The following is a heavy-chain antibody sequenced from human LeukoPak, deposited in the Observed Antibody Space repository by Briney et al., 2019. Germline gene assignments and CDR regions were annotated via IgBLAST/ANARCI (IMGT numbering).Heavy chain of an antibody. CDR3: ARAEGVAWYNWNDDYYYYYIDA. D-gene: IGHD1-1*01. V-gene: IGHV4-4*07. CDR2: KYTSGST. CDR1: GGSLSSYY. Sequence: PETLSLTCTLSGGSLSSYYWSWVRPPAGEGLGWIGRKYTSGSTNYNPSLKSRVTMSVDTSKNQFSLKLSSVTAADTAVYYCARAEGVAWYNWNDDYYYYYIDAWGKGTTVTVSS. J-gene: IGHJ6*03.